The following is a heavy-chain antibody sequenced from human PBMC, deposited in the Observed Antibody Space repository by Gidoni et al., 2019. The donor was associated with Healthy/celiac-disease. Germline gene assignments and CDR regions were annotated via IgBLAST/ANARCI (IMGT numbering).Heavy chain of an antibody. CDR1: GYTFTSYG. J-gene: IGHJ4*02. CDR3: AREGYDILTGYPRSLGY. Sequence: QVQLVQSGAEVKKPGASVTVSCKASGYTFTSYGISWVRQAPGQGLEWMGWISAYNGNTNYAQKLQGRVTMTTDTSTSIAYMVLRSLRSDDTAVYYCAREGYDILTGYPRSLGYWGQGTLVTVSS. CDR2: ISAYNGNT. V-gene: IGHV1-18*01. D-gene: IGHD3-9*01.